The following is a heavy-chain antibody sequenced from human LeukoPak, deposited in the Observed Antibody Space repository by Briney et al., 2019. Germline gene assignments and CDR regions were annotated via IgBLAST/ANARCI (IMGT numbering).Heavy chain of an antibody. V-gene: IGHV3-23*01. CDR2: ISGSGGST. CDR3: AGEEGYCSSTSCYPFDY. Sequence: GGSLRLSCAASGFTFSSYAMSWVRQAPGKGLEWVSAISGSGGSTYYAGSVKGRFTISRDNSKNTLYLQMNSLRAGDTAVYYCAGEEGYCSSTSCYPFDYWGQGTLVTVSS. J-gene: IGHJ4*02. D-gene: IGHD2-2*01. CDR1: GFTFSSYA.